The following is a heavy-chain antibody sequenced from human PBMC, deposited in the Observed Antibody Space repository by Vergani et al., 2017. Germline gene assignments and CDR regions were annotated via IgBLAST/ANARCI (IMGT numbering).Heavy chain of an antibody. V-gene: IGHV4-4*09. CDR3: AIHEGVHYYDILTGYYNYYYGMDV. Sequence: QVQLQESGPGLVKPSETLSLTCTVSGGSISSYYWSWIRQPPGKGLEWIGYIYTSGSTNYNPSLKSRVTISVDTSKNQFSLKLSSVTAAETAVYYCAIHEGVHYYDILTGYYNYYYGMDVWGQGTTVTVSS. CDR2: IYTSGST. CDR1: GGSISSYY. J-gene: IGHJ6*02. D-gene: IGHD3-9*01.